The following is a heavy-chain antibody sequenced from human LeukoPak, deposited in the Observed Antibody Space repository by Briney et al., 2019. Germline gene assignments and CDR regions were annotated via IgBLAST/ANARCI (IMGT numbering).Heavy chain of an antibody. CDR3: ARDSYCSGGSCLPFFDY. Sequence: PGGSLRLSCAASGFTFSSYEMNWVRQAPGKGLEWVSYISSSGSAIYYADSVKGRFTISRGNAKNSLYLQMNSLRAEDTAVYYCARDSYCSGGSCLPFFDYWGQGTLVTVSS. J-gene: IGHJ4*02. V-gene: IGHV3-48*03. CDR2: ISSSGSAI. CDR1: GFTFSSYE. D-gene: IGHD2-15*01.